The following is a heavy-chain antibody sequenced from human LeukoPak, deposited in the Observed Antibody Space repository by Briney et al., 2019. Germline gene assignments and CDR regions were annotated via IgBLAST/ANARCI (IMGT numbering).Heavy chain of an antibody. D-gene: IGHD2-8*01. Sequence: GGSLRLSCTTSAFAFSNYAMNWVRQAPGKGPEWVLGISGFNTYYADSVKGRFTTFRDNSKNVLYLQMDRLRAEDTAVYSCAKDVCTSPRCLLYFDCWGQGTLVTVSS. V-gene: IGHV3-23*01. CDR3: AKDVCTSPRCLLYFDC. CDR2: ISGFNT. CDR1: AFAFSNYA. J-gene: IGHJ4*02.